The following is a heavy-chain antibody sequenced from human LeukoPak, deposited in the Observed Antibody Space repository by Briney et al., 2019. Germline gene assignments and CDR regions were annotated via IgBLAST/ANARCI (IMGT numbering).Heavy chain of an antibody. CDR1: GYTFTSYG. CDR2: ISAYNGNT. D-gene: IGHD1-26*01. V-gene: IGHV1-18*01. CDR3: ARDRAYSGSYPPDY. Sequence: ASVKVSCKASGYTFTSYGISWVRQAPGQGLEWMGWISAYNGNTNYAQKLQGRVTMTTDTSTSTAYMELRSLRSDDTAVYYCARDRAYSGSYPPDYWGQGTLVTVSS. J-gene: IGHJ4*02.